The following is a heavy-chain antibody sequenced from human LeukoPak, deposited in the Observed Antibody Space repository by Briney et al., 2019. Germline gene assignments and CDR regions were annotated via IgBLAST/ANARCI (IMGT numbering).Heavy chain of an antibody. J-gene: IGHJ4*02. CDR1: GFTFSTYI. CDR3: ARELAEGFDY. V-gene: IGHV3-21*01. CDR2: ISTSSRYI. D-gene: IGHD6-25*01. Sequence: GGSLRLSCAASGFTFSTYIMNWVRQAPGTGLEWVSSISTSSRYIYDADSVKGRFTISRDNAKNSLYLQMNSLRVADTAVYYCARELAEGFDYWGQGTLVTVSS.